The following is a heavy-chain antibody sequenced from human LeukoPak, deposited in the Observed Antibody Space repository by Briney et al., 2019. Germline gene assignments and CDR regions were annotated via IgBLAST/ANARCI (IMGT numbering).Heavy chain of an antibody. D-gene: IGHD6-13*01. V-gene: IGHV3-9*03. CDR1: GFTFDDYA. CDR2: ISWNSGTI. J-gene: IGHJ4*02. Sequence: GGSLRLSCAASGFTFDDYAMHWVRQAPGKGLEWVSGISWNSGTIGYADSVKGRFTISRDNAKNSLYLQMNSLRAEDMALYYCAKGMRGSSWYYFDYWGQGTLVTVSS. CDR3: AKGMRGSSWYYFDY.